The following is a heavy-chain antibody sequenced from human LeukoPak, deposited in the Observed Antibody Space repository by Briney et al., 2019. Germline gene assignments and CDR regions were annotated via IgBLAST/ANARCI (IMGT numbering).Heavy chain of an antibody. J-gene: IGHJ6*02. Sequence: GGSLRLSRAASGFTFSNYAMSWARQAPGKGLEWVSAITSTTYYADSVKGRFTISRDNSKNTLYLQMNSLRAEDTAVYYCANYIQRGMDVWGPGTRSPSP. D-gene: IGHD1-1*01. CDR2: ITSTT. CDR3: ANYIQRGMDV. V-gene: IGHV3-23*01. CDR1: GFTFSNYA.